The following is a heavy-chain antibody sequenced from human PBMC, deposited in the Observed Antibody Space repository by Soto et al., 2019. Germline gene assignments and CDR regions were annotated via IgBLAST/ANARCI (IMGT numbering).Heavy chain of an antibody. V-gene: IGHV4-31*03. CDR1: GGSISSGGYY. Sequence: SETLSLTCTVSGGSISSGGYYWNWIRQHPGKGLEWIGYIYYIGSTYYNPSLKSRVTISLGASKNQFSLKLSSVTAADTAVYYCARSVFPWGQRTLVTVS. CDR2: IYYIGST. CDR3: ARSVFP. J-gene: IGHJ5*02.